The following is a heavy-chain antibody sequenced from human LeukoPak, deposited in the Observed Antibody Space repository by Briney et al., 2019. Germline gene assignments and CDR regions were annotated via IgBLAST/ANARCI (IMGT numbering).Heavy chain of an antibody. CDR2: MNADGRTI. Sequence: GGSLRLSCAASGFTFSSSWMHWVRQGPGKGLVWVARMNADGRTINYADSVKGRFTISRDNAKNTLYLQMNSLRTEDAAVNYCARAGNYYFDLWGRGTQVTVSS. J-gene: IGHJ2*01. CDR1: GFTFSSSW. V-gene: IGHV3-74*01. D-gene: IGHD1-7*01. CDR3: ARAGNYYFDL.